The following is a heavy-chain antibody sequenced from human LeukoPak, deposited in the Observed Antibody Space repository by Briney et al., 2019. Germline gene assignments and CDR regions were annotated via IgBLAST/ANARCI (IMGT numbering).Heavy chain of an antibody. Sequence: TASETLCLTCTVSGGSISSYYWSWIRQPPGKGLERIGYIYYSGSTNYNPSLKSRVTISVDTSKNQFSLKLSSVTAADTAVYYCARGGLWSSSGLDYWGQGTLVTVSS. CDR3: ARGGLWSSSGLDY. CDR1: GGSISSYY. V-gene: IGHV4-59*01. D-gene: IGHD5-18*01. J-gene: IGHJ4*02. CDR2: IYYSGST.